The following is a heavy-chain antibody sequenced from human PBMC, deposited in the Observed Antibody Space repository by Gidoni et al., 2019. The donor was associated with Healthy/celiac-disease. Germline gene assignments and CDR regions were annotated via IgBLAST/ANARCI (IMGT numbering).Heavy chain of an antibody. CDR3: ARVGVSYDFWSGYYIDYYGMDV. Sequence: QVQLVQSGAEVKKPGASVKVSCKASGYTFTSYDLNWVRQATGQGLEWMGWMNPNSGNPGYAQKFQGRVTMTRNTSISTAYMELSSLRSEDTAVYYCARVGVSYDFWSGYYIDYYGMDVWGQGTTVTVSS. D-gene: IGHD3-3*01. V-gene: IGHV1-8*01. CDR1: GYTFTSYD. CDR2: MNPNSGNP. J-gene: IGHJ6*02.